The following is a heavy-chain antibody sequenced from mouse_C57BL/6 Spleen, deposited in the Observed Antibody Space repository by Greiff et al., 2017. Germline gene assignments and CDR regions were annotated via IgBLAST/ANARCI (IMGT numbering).Heavy chain of an antibody. D-gene: IGHD2-4*01. V-gene: IGHV2-6-1*01. J-gene: IGHJ4*01. CDR2: IWSDGST. CDR1: GFSLTSYG. Sequence: VQLVESGPGLVAPSQSLSITCTVSGFSLTSYGVHWVRQPPGKGLEWLVVIWSDGSTTYNSALKSRLSISKDNSKSQVFLKMNSLQTDDTAMYYCARHRGYDYDGYYAMDYWGQGTSVTVSS. CDR3: ARHRGYDYDGYYAMDY.